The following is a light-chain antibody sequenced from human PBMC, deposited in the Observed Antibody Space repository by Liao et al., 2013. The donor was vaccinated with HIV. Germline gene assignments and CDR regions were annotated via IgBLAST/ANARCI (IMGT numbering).Light chain of an antibody. J-gene: IGLJ1*01. V-gene: IGLV3-25*03. CDR1: KLGDRF. CDR3: QSPDSSGTYV. CDR2: EDN. Sequence: SYALTQPPAVSVSPGQTATITCSGDKLGDRFACWYQQKPGQSPTLIIYEDNKRPSGIPERFSGSISGTTVTLTISGVQAEDEADYYCQSPDSSGTYVFGTGTKVTVL.